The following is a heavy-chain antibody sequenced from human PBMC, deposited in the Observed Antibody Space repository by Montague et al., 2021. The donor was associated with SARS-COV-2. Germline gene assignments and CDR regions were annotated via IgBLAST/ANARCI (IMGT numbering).Heavy chain of an antibody. D-gene: IGHD3-9*01. CDR3: ASSQYDILTGYYFFASFDY. Sequence: SLRLSCAASGFTFSGYWMSWVRQAPGKGLEWVANIKQDRGEKYYVDSXXGRFTISRDNAKNSLYLQMNSLRADDTAVYFCASSQYDILTGYYFFASFDYGGQGSRVTVSA. V-gene: IGHV3-7*01. CDR2: IKQDRGEK. CDR1: GFTFSGYW. J-gene: IGHJ4*02.